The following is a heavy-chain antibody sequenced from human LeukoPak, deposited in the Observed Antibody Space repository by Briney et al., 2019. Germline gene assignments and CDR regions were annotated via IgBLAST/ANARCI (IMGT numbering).Heavy chain of an antibody. D-gene: IGHD1-26*01. CDR3: TTDIRWELLLGTYYYYYYMDV. V-gene: IGHV3-15*01. J-gene: IGHJ6*03. CDR1: GFTFSSSG. Sequence: GGTLRLSCAASGFTFSSSGMSWVRQAPGKGLEWVGRIKSKTDGGTTDYAAPVKGRFTISRDDSKNTLYLQMNSLKTEDTAVYYCTTDIRWELLLGTYYYYYYMDVWGKGTTVTVSS. CDR2: IKSKTDGGTT.